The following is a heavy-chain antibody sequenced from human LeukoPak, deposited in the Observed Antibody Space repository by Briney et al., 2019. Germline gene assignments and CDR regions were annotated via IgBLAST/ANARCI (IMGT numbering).Heavy chain of an antibody. CDR1: GFTFSNYT. CDR2: ISSSGSTI. V-gene: IGHV3-48*04. Sequence: PGGSLRLSCAASGFTFSNYTMNWVRQAPGKGLEWVSYISSSGSTIYYADSVKGRFTISRDNAKNSLYLQMNSLRAEDTAVYYCARDSSGLYYYYMDVWGKGTTVTISS. J-gene: IGHJ6*03. D-gene: IGHD5-12*01. CDR3: ARDSSGLYYYYMDV.